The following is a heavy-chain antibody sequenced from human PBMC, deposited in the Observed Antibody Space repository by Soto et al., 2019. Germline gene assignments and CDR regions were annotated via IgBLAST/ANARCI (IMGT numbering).Heavy chain of an antibody. V-gene: IGHV3-30*06. Sequence: PGGSLRLSCEGSGFIFSNNGMHWVRQAPGKGLEWVAFMSYDGSSKFVSDSVKGRFTISRDNSKNTLFLHMNNVRLEDTAMYYCAIVRVADSPLDKWGPGTLVTVSS. CDR2: MSYDGSSK. D-gene: IGHD3-10*02. J-gene: IGHJ4*02. CDR1: GFIFSNNG. CDR3: AIVRVADSPLDK.